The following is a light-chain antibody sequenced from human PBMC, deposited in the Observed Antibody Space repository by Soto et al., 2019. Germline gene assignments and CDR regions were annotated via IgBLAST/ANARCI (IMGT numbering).Light chain of an antibody. CDR1: QSVSSSD. J-gene: IGKJ2*01. V-gene: IGKV3-20*01. Sequence: EIVLTQSPGTLSLSPGDRATLSCRASQSVSSSDLAWYQQKPGQAPRLLIYGASTRATGIPDRCSGSGSGTDFTLTISRLEPEDFAVYYCQQYGGSPLYTFGPGTKLEIK. CDR2: GAS. CDR3: QQYGGSPLYT.